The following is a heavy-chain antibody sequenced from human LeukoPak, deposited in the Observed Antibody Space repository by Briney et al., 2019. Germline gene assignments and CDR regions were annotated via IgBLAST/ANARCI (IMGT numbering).Heavy chain of an antibody. J-gene: IGHJ4*02. CDR2: INSDGSST. D-gene: IGHD6-19*01. CDR3: ARVRSRKYSSGEYFDY. Sequence: GGSLRLSFAASGFTFSSYWMHWVRQAPGKGLAWVSRINSDGSSTSYADSVKGRFTISRDNAKNTLYLQMNSLRAEDTAVYYCARVRSRKYSSGEYFDYWGQGTLVTVSS. CDR1: GFTFSSYW. V-gene: IGHV3-74*01.